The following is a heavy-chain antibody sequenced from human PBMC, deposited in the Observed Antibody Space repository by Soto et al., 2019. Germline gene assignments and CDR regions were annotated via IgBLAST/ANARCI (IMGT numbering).Heavy chain of an antibody. V-gene: IGHV3-23*01. CDR2: IRGRGDTT. CDR3: AKGRGGAGSLAPRGDL. D-gene: IGHD3-10*01. CDR1: GFTFNNYA. J-gene: IGHJ4*02. Sequence: EVQLLESGGGLVQPGGSLRLSCAASGFTFNNYAMAWVHQAPGKGLEWVSAIRGRGDTTSYADSVKVRFTVSRDGSKNTLYLQMSSLRAEAPALSSLAKGRGGAGSLAPRGDLWGQGTLGTVAA.